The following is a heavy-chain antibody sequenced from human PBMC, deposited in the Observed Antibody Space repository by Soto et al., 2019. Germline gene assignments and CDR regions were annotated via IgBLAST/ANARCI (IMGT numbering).Heavy chain of an antibody. CDR2: IYHSGNT. J-gene: IGHJ4*02. Sequence: SETLSLTCAVPGGSISSGGYSWNWIRQPPGKGLEWIGYIYHSGNTLYNPSLKSRVTISVDKSKNQFSLKLSSVTAADTAVYYCARARGGYFDYWGQGTLVTVSS. CDR1: GGSISSGGYS. V-gene: IGHV4-30-2*01. CDR3: ARARGGYFDY.